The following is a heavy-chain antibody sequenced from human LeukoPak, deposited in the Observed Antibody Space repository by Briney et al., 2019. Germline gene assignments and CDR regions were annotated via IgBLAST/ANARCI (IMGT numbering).Heavy chain of an antibody. CDR3: SGGYYDSSGEIDY. D-gene: IGHD3-22*01. Sequence: GGSLRLSCAASGFTFSSYSMNWVRQAPGKGLEWVSCISSSSSTIYYADSVKGRFTISRDNAKNSLYLQMNSLRDEDTAVYYCSGGYYDSSGEIDYWGQGTLVTVSS. J-gene: IGHJ4*02. V-gene: IGHV3-48*02. CDR2: ISSSSSTI. CDR1: GFTFSSYS.